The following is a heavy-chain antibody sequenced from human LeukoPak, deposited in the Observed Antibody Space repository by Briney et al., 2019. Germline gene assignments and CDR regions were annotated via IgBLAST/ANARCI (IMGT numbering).Heavy chain of an antibody. CDR1: GFTFSYYW. CDR2: INSDGSST. Sequence: PGGSLRLSCAASGFTFSYYWMHWVRQAPGKGLVWVSGINSDGSSTRYADSVEGRFTISRDNSKNTLYLQMNSLRAEDTAVYYCAREKNEIVVTSYYFDYWGQGTLVTVSS. J-gene: IGHJ4*02. CDR3: AREKNEIVVTSYYFDY. V-gene: IGHV3-74*01. D-gene: IGHD5-12*01.